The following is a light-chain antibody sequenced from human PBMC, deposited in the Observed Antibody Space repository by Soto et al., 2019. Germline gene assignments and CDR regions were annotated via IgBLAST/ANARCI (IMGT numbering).Light chain of an antibody. J-gene: IGKJ1*01. CDR1: QSINSW. CDR3: QQYNSYPGT. Sequence: DIQMTQSPSTLSASVGDRVTITCRASQSINSWLAWYQQKPGKAPKLLIYDASSLESGVPSRFSGSGSGTEFTLTISSLQPDDFATYYCQQYNSYPGTFGQGTKVE. V-gene: IGKV1-5*01. CDR2: DAS.